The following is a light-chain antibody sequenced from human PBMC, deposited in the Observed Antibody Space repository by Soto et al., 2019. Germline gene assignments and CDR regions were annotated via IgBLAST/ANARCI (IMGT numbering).Light chain of an antibody. Sequence: QSVLTQSSCVSVSTGQAITISCTGSSSDVGVHNYVSCYQQHPGKAPKLMIYEVTKRRSGVSNRFSGSKSGNTASLTISGLQAEDQADYYCRSYTFTTTLYVFGTGTTVPVL. J-gene: IGLJ1*01. CDR1: SSDVGVHNY. CDR3: RSYTFTTTLYV. CDR2: EVT. V-gene: IGLV2-14*01.